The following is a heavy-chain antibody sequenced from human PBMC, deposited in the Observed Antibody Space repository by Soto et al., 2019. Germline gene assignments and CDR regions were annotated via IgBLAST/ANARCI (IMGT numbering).Heavy chain of an antibody. CDR1: GDSISSSTYY. D-gene: IGHD6-13*01. Sequence: SETLSLTCTVSGDSISSSTYYWGWIRQPPGKGLERIASIYYSGRTHYNPSLESRVTISVDTSKNQFSLRLSSVTAAQTDVYYCARDSSGSSSSGSPFWGKGTMVTVSS. J-gene: IGHJ3*01. V-gene: IGHV4-39*02. CDR2: IYYSGRT. CDR3: ARDSSGSSSSGSPF.